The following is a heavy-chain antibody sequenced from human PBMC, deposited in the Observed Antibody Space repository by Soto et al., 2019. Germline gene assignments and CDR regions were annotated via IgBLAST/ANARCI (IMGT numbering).Heavy chain of an antibody. CDR3: ARRGYDSSGYYYAFDI. D-gene: IGHD3-22*01. V-gene: IGHV5-51*01. CDR1: GDSFTNYW. Sequence: GESLKISCKGSGDSFTNYWIGWGRQMPGKGLEFMGIIYPGDSETRYNPSFQGQVTISADRSISTVYLQWSSLKASDTAMYYCARRGYDSSGYYYAFDIWGQGTMVTVSS. J-gene: IGHJ3*02. CDR2: IYPGDSET.